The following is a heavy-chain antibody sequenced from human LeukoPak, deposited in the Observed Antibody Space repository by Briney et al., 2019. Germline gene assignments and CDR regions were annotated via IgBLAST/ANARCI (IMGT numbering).Heavy chain of an antibody. D-gene: IGHD3-9*01. CDR2: ISYDGSNK. J-gene: IGHJ4*02. CDR1: GFTFSSYG. CDR3: AKDSSVSYYDILTGYYFPYYFDY. Sequence: GGSLRLSCAASGFTFSSYGMHWVRQAPGKGLEWVAVISYDGSNKYYADSVKGRFTISRDNSKNTLYLQMNSLRAEDTAVYYCAKDSSVSYYDILTGYYFPYYFDYWGQGTLVTVSS. V-gene: IGHV3-30*18.